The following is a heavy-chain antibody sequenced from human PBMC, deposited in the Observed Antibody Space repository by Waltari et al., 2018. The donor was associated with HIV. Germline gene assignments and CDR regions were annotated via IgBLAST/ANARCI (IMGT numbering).Heavy chain of an antibody. J-gene: IGHJ4*02. Sequence: EVQLLESGGGLVQPGGSLRLSCAASGFTFSSYAMSWVRQAPGKGLEWVSAISGSGGSTYNADSVKGRFTISRDNSKNTLYLQMNSLRAEDTAVYYCAKAVLPLWFGEDWGQGTLVTVSS. D-gene: IGHD3-10*01. CDR2: ISGSGGST. V-gene: IGHV3-23*01. CDR1: GFTFSSYA. CDR3: AKAVLPLWFGED.